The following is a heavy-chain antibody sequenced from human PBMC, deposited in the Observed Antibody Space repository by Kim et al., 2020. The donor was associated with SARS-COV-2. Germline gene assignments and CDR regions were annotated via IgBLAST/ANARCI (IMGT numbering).Heavy chain of an antibody. D-gene: IGHD4-4*01. CDR3: ARGPNYSPFDY. Sequence: DADSVRGRYTIYRDNDKNSLSLQRNSLRAEDTAVYYCARGPNYSPFDYWGQGTLVTVSS. J-gene: IGHJ4*02. V-gene: IGHV3-48*03.